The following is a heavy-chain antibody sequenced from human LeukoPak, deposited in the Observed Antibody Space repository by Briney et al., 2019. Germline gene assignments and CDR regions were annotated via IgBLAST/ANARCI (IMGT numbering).Heavy chain of an antibody. CDR3: ARDRGYYDSSGYYGDFDY. V-gene: IGHV3-23*01. CDR2: ISGSGGRT. D-gene: IGHD3-22*01. CDR1: GFTFSSYG. J-gene: IGHJ4*02. Sequence: PGGSLRLSCAASGFTFSSYGISWVRQAPGKGLEWVSGISGSGGRTYYADSVKGRFTISRDNAKNSLYLQMNSLRAEDTAVYYCARDRGYYDSSGYYGDFDYWGQGTLVTVSS.